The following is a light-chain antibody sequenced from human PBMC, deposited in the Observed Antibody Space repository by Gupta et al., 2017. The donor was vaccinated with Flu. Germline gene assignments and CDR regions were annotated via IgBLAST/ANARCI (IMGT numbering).Light chain of an antibody. V-gene: IGLV3-10*01. CDR2: YDS. Sequence: QTARITGSGDALLKKCAEWDQQQSGQAPVLVIEYDSKRPSGIPDRFSCATACTIATSTTSGAHVDDEADDYWYSTDSSSNHIVFFGTGTKLTVL. CDR3: YSTDSSSNHIVF. CDR1: ALLKKC. J-gene: IGLJ2*01.